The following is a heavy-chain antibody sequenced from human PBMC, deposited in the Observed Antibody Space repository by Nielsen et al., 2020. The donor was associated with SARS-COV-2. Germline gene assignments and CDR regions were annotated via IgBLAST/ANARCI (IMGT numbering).Heavy chain of an antibody. CDR3: ARAKTTRVTIFGVVTPGAFDI. V-gene: IGHV3-21*04. CDR1: GFTFSSYA. D-gene: IGHD3-3*01. CDR2: FSSSGADT. J-gene: IGHJ3*02. Sequence: GESLKISCAASGFTFSSYAMSWVRQAPGKGLEWVSTFSSSGADTYYADSVKGRFTISRDNAKNSLYLQMNSLRAEDTAVYYCARAKTTRVTIFGVVTPGAFDIWGQGTMVTVSS.